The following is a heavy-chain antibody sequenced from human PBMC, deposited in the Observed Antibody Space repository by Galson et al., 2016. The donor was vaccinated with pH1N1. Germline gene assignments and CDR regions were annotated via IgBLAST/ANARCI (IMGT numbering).Heavy chain of an antibody. J-gene: IGHJ4*02. D-gene: IGHD2-15*01. CDR1: DDSINTGIYY. CDR2: IYYTGSS. V-gene: IGHV4-31*03. CDR3: ARGARRGYGIDSGKYYYDF. Sequence: TLSLTCTVSDDSINTGIYYWTWIRQRPGKGLEWIGYIYYTGSSYYTPSLQRRSRLSIDASKKQFSLELRSVTAADTAIYFCARGARRGYGIDSGKYYYDFWGRGTLVTVSS.